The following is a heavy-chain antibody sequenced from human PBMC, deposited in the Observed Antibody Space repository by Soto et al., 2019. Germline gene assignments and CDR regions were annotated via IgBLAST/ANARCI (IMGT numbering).Heavy chain of an antibody. CDR1: GFTFSSYG. V-gene: IGHV3-30*18. CDR3: AKVKDRGWLAPYYYYGMDV. Sequence: GGSLRLSCVASGFTFSSYGMHWVRQAPGKGLEWVAVISYDESNKYYADSVKGRFTISRDNSKNTLYLQMNSLRAEDTAVYYCAKVKDRGWLAPYYYYGMDVWGQGTTVTVSS. CDR2: ISYDESNK. D-gene: IGHD6-19*01. J-gene: IGHJ6*02.